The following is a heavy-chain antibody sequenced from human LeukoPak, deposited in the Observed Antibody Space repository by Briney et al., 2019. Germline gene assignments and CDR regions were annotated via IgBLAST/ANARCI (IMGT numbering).Heavy chain of an antibody. CDR3: ARAPYCIGGSCRFDY. CDR1: GFTSSSYW. D-gene: IGHD2-15*01. CDR2: IKQDGSEK. V-gene: IGHV3-7*03. J-gene: IGHJ4*02. Sequence: SGGSLRLPCAVSGFTSSSYWMSWVRQAPGKGLEWVANIKQDGSEKYYVDSVKGRFTISRDNAKNSLYLQMNSLRAEDTAVYYCARAPYCIGGSCRFDYWGQGTLVTVSS.